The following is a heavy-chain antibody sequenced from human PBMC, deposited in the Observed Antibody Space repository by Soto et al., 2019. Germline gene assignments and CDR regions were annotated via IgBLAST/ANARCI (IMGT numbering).Heavy chain of an antibody. D-gene: IGHD5-18*01. V-gene: IGHV2-5*02. J-gene: IGHJ4*02. Sequence: QITLKESGPTLVKPTQTLTLTCTFSGFSLSTRGVGVGWIRQPPGKALEWLALLYWDDDEGYSPSLKSRLTISKDTSKNRVVLTVTNMDPVDTATYYCAHRPRGYSYYFDYWGQGTLVTVSS. CDR1: GFSLSTRGVG. CDR2: LYWDDDE. CDR3: AHRPRGYSYYFDY.